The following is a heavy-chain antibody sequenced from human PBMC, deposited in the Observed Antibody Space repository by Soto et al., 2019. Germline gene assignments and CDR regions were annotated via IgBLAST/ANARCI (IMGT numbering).Heavy chain of an antibody. V-gene: IGHV4-31*03. J-gene: IGHJ5*02. Sequence: PSETLSLTCSVSGASIRSGGYYWSWIRQHPGKGLEWIGYIYYSGSTYYNPSLKSRVTISVDTSKNQFSLKLSSVTAADTAVYYCARDQSPNLDPWGQGTLVTVSS. CDR1: GASIRSGGYY. CDR2: IYYSGST. CDR3: ARDQSPNLDP.